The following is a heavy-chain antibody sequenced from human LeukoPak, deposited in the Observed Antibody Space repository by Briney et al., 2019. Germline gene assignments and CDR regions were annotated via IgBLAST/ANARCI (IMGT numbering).Heavy chain of an antibody. CDR2: ISYDGSNK. CDR1: GFTFSSYG. V-gene: IGHV3-30*18. Sequence: GGSLRLSCAASGFTFSSYGMHWVRQAPGKGLEGVAIISYDGSNKYYADSVKGRFTISRDNSKNTLYLQMNSLRTEDTAVYYCAKDRYSTHNWFDPWGQGTLVTVSS. J-gene: IGHJ5*02. D-gene: IGHD5-12*01. CDR3: AKDRYSTHNWFDP.